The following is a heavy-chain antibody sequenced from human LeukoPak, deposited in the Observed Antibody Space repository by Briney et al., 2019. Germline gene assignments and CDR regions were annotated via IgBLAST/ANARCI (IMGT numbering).Heavy chain of an antibody. D-gene: IGHD6-13*01. Sequence: GASVKVSCKASGYTFTGYYMHWVRQAPGQGLEWMGWINPNSGGTNYAQKFQGRVTMTRDTSISTAYMELSRLRSDDTAVYYCARTRAYIAAAGHFDYWGQGTLVTVSS. J-gene: IGHJ4*02. CDR2: INPNSGGT. V-gene: IGHV1-2*02. CDR1: GYTFTGYY. CDR3: ARTRAYIAAAGHFDY.